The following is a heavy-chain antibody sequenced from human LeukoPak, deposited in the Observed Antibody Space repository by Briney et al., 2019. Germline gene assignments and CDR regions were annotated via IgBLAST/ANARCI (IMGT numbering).Heavy chain of an antibody. CDR1: GYTFTNYA. Sequence: ASVKVSCKASGYTFTNYAISWVRQAPGQGLEWMGWISANNGNSNYAQKLQGRVTMTTDTSTSTAYMELRSLRSDDTAVYYCARGVVVPAAIGWFDPWGQGTLVTVSS. J-gene: IGHJ5*02. D-gene: IGHD2-2*02. CDR2: ISANNGNS. CDR3: ARGVVVPAAIGWFDP. V-gene: IGHV1-18*01.